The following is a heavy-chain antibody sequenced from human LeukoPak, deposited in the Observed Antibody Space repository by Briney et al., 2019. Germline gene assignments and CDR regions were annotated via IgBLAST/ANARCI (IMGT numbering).Heavy chain of an antibody. Sequence: ASVKVSCKASGYTFTSYGISWVRQAPGQGLEWMGWISAYNGNTNYAQKLQGRVTMTTDTSTSTAYMELSSLRSEDTAVYYCASSCSSTSCFPWGQGTLVTVSS. V-gene: IGHV1-18*01. CDR1: GYTFTSYG. CDR2: ISAYNGNT. CDR3: ASSCSSTSCFP. J-gene: IGHJ5*02. D-gene: IGHD2-2*01.